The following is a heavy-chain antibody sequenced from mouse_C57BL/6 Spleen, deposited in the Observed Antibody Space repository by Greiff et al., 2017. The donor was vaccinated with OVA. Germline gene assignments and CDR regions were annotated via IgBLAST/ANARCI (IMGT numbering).Heavy chain of an antibody. CDR2: IYPGSGNT. Sequence: QVHVKQSGAELVRPGASVKLSCKASGYTFTDYYINWVKQRPGQGLEWIARIYPGSGNTYYNEKFKGKATLTAEKSSSTAYMQLSSLTSEDSAVYFCARYDYDAGFDYWGQGTTLTVSS. CDR1: GYTFTDYY. V-gene: IGHV1-76*01. D-gene: IGHD2-4*01. CDR3: ARYDYDAGFDY. J-gene: IGHJ2*01.